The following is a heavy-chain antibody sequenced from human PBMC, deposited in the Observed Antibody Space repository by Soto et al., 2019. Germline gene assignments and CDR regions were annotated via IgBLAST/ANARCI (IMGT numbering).Heavy chain of an antibody. J-gene: IGHJ4*02. CDR1: GGSISSYY. V-gene: IGHV4-59*08. Sequence: SETLSLTCTVSGGSISSYYWSWIRQPPGKGLEWIGYIYYSGSTNYNPSLKSRVTMSVDTSKNQFSLKLSSVTAADTAVYYCVRQTYSSGRNDYWGQGTLVTVSS. D-gene: IGHD6-19*01. CDR3: VRQTYSSGRNDY. CDR2: IYYSGST.